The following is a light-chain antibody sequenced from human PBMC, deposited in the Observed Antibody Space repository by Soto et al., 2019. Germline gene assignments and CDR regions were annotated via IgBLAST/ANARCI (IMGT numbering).Light chain of an antibody. CDR3: CSYGGSYTPYV. Sequence: QSALTQPRSVSXXPGQSVTISCTGTSSDVGLYNYVSWYQQHPGKAPKLIIYDVSKRPSGVPDRFSGSKSGNTASLTISGLQAEDEGEYFCCSYGGSYTPYVFGTGTKLTVL. J-gene: IGLJ1*01. CDR1: SSDVGLYNY. CDR2: DVS. V-gene: IGLV2-11*01.